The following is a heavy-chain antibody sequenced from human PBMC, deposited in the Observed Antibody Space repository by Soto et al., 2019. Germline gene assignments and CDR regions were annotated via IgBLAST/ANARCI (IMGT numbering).Heavy chain of an antibody. CDR3: ASQESS. D-gene: IGHD3-10*01. CDR1: GGTFSSYP. V-gene: IGHV1-69*02. Sequence: QVQLVQSGAEVEKPGSSVKVSCRASGGTFSSYPINWVRQAPGQGLEWMGRITPILGIANYAQKFQGRVTITADKSTSTASMELSSLRSEDTAVYYCASQESSWGQGTLVTVSS. CDR2: ITPILGIA. J-gene: IGHJ5*02.